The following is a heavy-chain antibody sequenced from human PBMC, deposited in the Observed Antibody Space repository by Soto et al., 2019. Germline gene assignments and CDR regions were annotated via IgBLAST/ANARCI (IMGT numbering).Heavy chain of an antibody. Sequence: EVQLSESGGGLVQPGGSLRLSCAASGFSFSNYAMSWVRQGPGKGLEWVSSISGTGVSTNYADSVKGRFTISRDNSKNTLDLQMSSLRAEDTAVNYCVPGASNFDYWGQGTLVTVSS. CDR3: VPGASNFDY. CDR2: ISGTGVST. J-gene: IGHJ4*02. CDR1: GFSFSNYA. D-gene: IGHD3-10*01. V-gene: IGHV3-23*01.